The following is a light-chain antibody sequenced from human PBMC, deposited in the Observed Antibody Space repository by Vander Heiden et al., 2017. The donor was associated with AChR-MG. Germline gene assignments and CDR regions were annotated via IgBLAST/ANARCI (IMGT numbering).Light chain of an antibody. V-gene: IGKV3-20*01. J-gene: IGKJ3*01. CDR3: QQYGSSPLT. Sequence: ELVLTQSPGTLSLSPGARATLSCRASQSVSSSYLAWYQQKPGQAPRLLIYCASSRATGIPDRFSGSGSGTDFTLTISRLEPEDFAVYYCQQYGSSPLTFGPGTKVDIK. CDR1: QSVSSSY. CDR2: CAS.